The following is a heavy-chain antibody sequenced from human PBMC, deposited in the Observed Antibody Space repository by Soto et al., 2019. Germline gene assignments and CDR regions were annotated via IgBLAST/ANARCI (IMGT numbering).Heavy chain of an antibody. CDR1: GGTFSSYA. Sequence: RASVKVSCKASGGTFSSYAISWVRQAPGQGLEWMGGIIPIFGTANYAQKFQGRVTITADESTSTAYMELSSLRSEDTAVYYCARTASRTAMVTIFDYWGQGTLVTVSS. CDR3: ARTASRTAMVTIFDY. V-gene: IGHV1-69*13. J-gene: IGHJ4*02. D-gene: IGHD5-18*01. CDR2: IIPIFGTA.